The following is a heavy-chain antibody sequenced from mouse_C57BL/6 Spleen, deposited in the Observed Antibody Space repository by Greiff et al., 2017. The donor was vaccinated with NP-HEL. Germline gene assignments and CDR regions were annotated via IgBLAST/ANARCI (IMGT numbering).Heavy chain of an antibody. V-gene: IGHV5-17*01. Sequence: VQLKESGGGLVKPGGSLKLSCAASGFTFSDYGMHWVRQAPEKGLEWVAYISSGSSTIYYADTVKGRFTISRDNAKNTLFLQMTSLRSEDTAMYYCARADLPYYAMDYWGQGTSVTVSS. J-gene: IGHJ4*01. CDR3: ARADLPYYAMDY. CDR1: GFTFSDYG. CDR2: ISSGSSTI.